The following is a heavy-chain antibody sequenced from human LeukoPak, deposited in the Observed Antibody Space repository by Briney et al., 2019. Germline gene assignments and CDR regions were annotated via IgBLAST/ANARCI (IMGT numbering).Heavy chain of an antibody. CDR2: ISYAGSA. J-gene: IGHJ4*02. D-gene: IGHD1-26*01. V-gene: IGHV4-39*07. Sequence: SETLSLTCTVSSVSITNTNYYWGWIRQPPGKGLDWIGSISYAGSASYNPSLKSRVTISLDTSKNQFSLKLSSVTAADTAVYYCAKSYSGTYLWFFDYWGLGTLVTVSS. CDR3: AKSYSGTYLWFFDY. CDR1: SVSITNTNYY.